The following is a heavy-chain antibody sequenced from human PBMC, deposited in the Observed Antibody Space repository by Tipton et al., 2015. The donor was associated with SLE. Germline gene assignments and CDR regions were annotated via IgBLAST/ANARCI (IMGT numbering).Heavy chain of an antibody. Sequence: TLSLTCAVSGYSISSGYYWSWIRQHPGRGLEWIGNIYFSGSSYYNPSLKSRFIISVDTSKNQFSLQLSSVTAADTAVYYCARANGGFRVFTLLFHDAFDIWGQGTMVTVSS. D-gene: IGHD2-21*01. CDR2: IYFSGSS. CDR3: ARANGGFRVFTLLFHDAFDI. V-gene: IGHV4-31*11. CDR1: GYSISSGYY. J-gene: IGHJ3*02.